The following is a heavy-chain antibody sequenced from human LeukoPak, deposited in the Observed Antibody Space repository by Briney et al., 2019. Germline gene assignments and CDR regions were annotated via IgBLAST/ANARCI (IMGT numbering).Heavy chain of an antibody. Sequence: GGSLRLSCAASGFTVSSYWMTWVRQAPGKGLEWVANIKQDGSEKYYVDSAKGRFTISRDNAKNSLFLQMNSLRAEDTAVYYCARNFGSGSDYWGQGTLVTVSS. V-gene: IGHV3-7*01. CDR2: IKQDGSEK. J-gene: IGHJ4*02. D-gene: IGHD3-10*01. CDR1: GFTVSSYW. CDR3: ARNFGSGSDY.